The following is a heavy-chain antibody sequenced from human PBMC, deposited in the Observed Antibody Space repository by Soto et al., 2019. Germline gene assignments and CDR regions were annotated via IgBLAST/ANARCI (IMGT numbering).Heavy chain of an antibody. J-gene: IGHJ1*01. Sequence: GGSLRLSCAASGFTFSSYGMHWVRQAPGKGLEWVAVIWSDGSNKYYADSVKGRFTISRDNSKNTLYLQMNSLRAEDTAVYFCAYSSSSEYFQHWGQGTLVTVSS. V-gene: IGHV3-33*01. D-gene: IGHD6-13*01. CDR3: AYSSSSEYFQH. CDR2: IWSDGSNK. CDR1: GFTFSSYG.